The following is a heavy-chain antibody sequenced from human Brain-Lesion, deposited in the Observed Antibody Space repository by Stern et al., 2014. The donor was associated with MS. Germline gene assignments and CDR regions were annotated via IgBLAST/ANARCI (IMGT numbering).Heavy chain of an antibody. D-gene: IGHD3-3*01. CDR3: ARDRRGITIFGVVTDYYYLGMDV. V-gene: IGHV1-2*02. Sequence: QVQLVQSGAEVKKPGASVKVSCQTSGYIFTGYYINWVRQAPGQGLEWMAWINPNTGGTKYAQKFQGRVTMSRDTSTSTGNLEPSSLTSDDTAVYYCARDRRGITIFGVVTDYYYLGMDVWGQGTTVTVSS. J-gene: IGHJ6*02. CDR2: INPNTGGT. CDR1: GYIFTGYY.